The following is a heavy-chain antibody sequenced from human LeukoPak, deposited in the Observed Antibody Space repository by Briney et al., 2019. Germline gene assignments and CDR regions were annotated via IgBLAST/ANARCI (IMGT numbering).Heavy chain of an antibody. J-gene: IGHJ4*02. CDR1: GYTFTTYG. D-gene: IGHD7-27*01. CDR3: AKARQSTGDLAY. V-gene: IGHV1-18*01. Sequence: ASVKVSCKASGYTFTTYGISWVRQAPGQGLEWMGWISVHNGNTNYAQKLQGRVTMTTDTSTSTAYMELWGLRSDDTAVYYCAKARQSTGDLAYWGQGTLVTVSS. CDR2: ISVHNGNT.